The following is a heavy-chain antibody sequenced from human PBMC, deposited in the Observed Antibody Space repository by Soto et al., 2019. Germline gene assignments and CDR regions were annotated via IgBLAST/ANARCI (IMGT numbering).Heavy chain of an antibody. Sequence: GGSLRLSCSASGFTFSSYAMHWVRQAPGKGLEYVSAISSNGGSTYYADSVKGRFTISRDNSKNTLYLQMSSLRAEDTAVYYCAKGYRLRYFDWLSYGMDVWGQGTTVTVSS. J-gene: IGHJ6*02. V-gene: IGHV3-64D*06. CDR3: AKGYRLRYFDWLSYGMDV. CDR1: GFTFSSYA. D-gene: IGHD3-9*01. CDR2: ISSNGGST.